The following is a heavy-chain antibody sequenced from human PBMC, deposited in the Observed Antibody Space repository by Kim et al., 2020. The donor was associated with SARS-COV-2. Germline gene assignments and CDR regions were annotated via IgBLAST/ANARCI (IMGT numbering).Heavy chain of an antibody. CDR1: GFTFSNAW. J-gene: IGHJ6*02. D-gene: IGHD3-10*01. Sequence: GGSLRLSCAASGFTFSNAWMSWVRQAPGKGLEWVGRIKSKTDGGTTDYAAPVKGRFTISRDDSKNTLYLQMNSLKTEDTAVYYCTTDNEDISGRFYYYYGMDVWGQGTTVTVSS. CDR2: IKSKTDGGTT. V-gene: IGHV3-15*01. CDR3: TTDNEDISGRFYYYYGMDV.